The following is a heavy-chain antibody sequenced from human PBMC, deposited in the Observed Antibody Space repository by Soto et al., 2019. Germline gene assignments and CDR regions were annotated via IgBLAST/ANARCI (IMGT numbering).Heavy chain of an antibody. D-gene: IGHD7-27*01. J-gene: IGHJ4*02. CDR2: ISYDGSNK. V-gene: IGHV3-30*18. Sequence: PGGSLRLSCAASGFTFSSYGMHWVRQAPGKGLEWGAGISYDGSNKYYADSVKGRFTISRDNSKNTLYLQMNSLRAGDTAVYYCAKGLGHYWGQGTLVTVSS. CDR1: GFTFSSYG. CDR3: AKGLGHY.